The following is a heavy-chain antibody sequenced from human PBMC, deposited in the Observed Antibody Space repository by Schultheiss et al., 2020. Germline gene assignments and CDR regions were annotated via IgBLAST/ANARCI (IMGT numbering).Heavy chain of an antibody. CDR1: GFTVSSCG. CDR3: TRQGGSSWPPTLDY. V-gene: IGHV3-73*01. D-gene: IGHD6-13*01. J-gene: IGHJ4*02. CDR2: IRSKANSYAT. Sequence: GGSLRLSCSASGFTVSSCGMHWVRQTPGRGLEWVGRIRSKANSYATAYAASVKGRFTISRDDSKNTAYLQMNSLKTEDTAVYYCTRQGGSSWPPTLDYWGQGTLVTVSS.